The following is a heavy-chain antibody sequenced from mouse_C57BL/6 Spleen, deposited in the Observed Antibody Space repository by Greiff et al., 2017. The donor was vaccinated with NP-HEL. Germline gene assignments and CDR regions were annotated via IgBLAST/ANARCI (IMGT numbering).Heavy chain of an antibody. CDR2: IDPANGNT. Sequence: VQLQQSVAELVRPGASVKLSCTASGFNIKNTYMHWVKQRPEQGLGWIGRIDPANGNTKYAPKFQGKATITADTSSNTAYLQLSSLTSEETATYYCARPHYSGNYPDDWGQGTTLTVSS. J-gene: IGHJ2*01. CDR3: ARPHYSGNYPDD. CDR1: GFNIKNTY. D-gene: IGHD2-1*01. V-gene: IGHV14-3*01.